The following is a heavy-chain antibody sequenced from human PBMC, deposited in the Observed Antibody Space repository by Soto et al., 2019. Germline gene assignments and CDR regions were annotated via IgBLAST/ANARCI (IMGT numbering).Heavy chain of an antibody. D-gene: IGHD1-26*01. Sequence: ASEKVSCKASGYTFTSYDINWVRQATGQGLEWMGWMNPNSGNTGYAQKFQGRVTMTRNTSISTAYMELSSLRSDDTAVYYCARGYSGSYWAAFDIWGQGTMVTVSS. V-gene: IGHV1-8*01. CDR1: GYTFTSYD. CDR3: ARGYSGSYWAAFDI. J-gene: IGHJ3*02. CDR2: MNPNSGNT.